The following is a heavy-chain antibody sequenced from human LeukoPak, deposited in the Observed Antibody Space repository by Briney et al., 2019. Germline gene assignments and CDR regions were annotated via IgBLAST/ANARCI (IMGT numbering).Heavy chain of an antibody. CDR1: GGSFSGYY. CDR3: ARGGDSSGYYPYYYYYYMDV. Sequence: PSETLSLTCAVYGGSFSGYYWSWIRQPPGKGLEWIGEINHSGSTNYNPSLKSRVTISVDTSKNQFSLKLSSVTAADTAVYYCARGGDSSGYYPYYYYYYMDVWGKGTTVTISS. J-gene: IGHJ6*03. CDR2: INHSGST. V-gene: IGHV4-34*01. D-gene: IGHD3-22*01.